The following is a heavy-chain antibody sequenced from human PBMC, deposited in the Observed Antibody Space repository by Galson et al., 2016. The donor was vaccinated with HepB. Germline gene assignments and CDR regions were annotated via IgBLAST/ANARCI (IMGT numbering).Heavy chain of an antibody. CDR1: GFTFSRYG. CDR2: ISYDGSNK. CDR3: AKASLGQLWHNFFDY. J-gene: IGHJ4*02. Sequence: LRLSCAASGFTFSRYGMHWVRXAPGKGLEXVXVISYDGSNKYYGDSVKDRFSISRDNSKNTLYLQMNSLRPEDTAVYFCAKASLGQLWHNFFDYWGQGSLVTVSS. V-gene: IGHV3-30*18. D-gene: IGHD5-18*01.